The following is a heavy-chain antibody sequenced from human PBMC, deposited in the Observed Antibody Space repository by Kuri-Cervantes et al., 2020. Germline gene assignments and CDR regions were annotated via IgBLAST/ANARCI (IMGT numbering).Heavy chain of an antibody. CDR1: GYTFTTYG. D-gene: IGHD3-22*01. CDR2: ISPYNNNT. CDR3: ARDSSGYYSGWFDP. J-gene: IGHJ5*02. Sequence: ASVKVSCKASGYTFTTYGISWVRQAPGQGLEWMGWISPYNNNTNYAQKLQGRVTLTTDTSTNTAYMELRSLRSDDTAVYYCARDSSGYYSGWFDPWGQGTLVTVSS. V-gene: IGHV1-18*01.